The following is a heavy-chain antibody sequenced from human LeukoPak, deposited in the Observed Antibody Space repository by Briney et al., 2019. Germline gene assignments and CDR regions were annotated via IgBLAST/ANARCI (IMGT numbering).Heavy chain of an antibody. Sequence: PGGSLRLSCAASGFTFSSYAMSWVRQAPGKGLEWVANIKQDGSEKYYVDSVKGRFTISRDNAKNSLYLQMNSLRAEDTAVYYCARDGGIAARRDDAFDIWGQGTMVTVSS. V-gene: IGHV3-7*01. CDR1: GFTFSSYA. D-gene: IGHD6-6*01. CDR2: IKQDGSEK. CDR3: ARDGGIAARRDDAFDI. J-gene: IGHJ3*02.